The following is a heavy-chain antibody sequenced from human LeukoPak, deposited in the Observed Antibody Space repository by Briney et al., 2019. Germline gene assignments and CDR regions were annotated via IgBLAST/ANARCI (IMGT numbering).Heavy chain of an antibody. D-gene: IGHD6-19*01. CDR3: ATGSGWYGNWFDP. J-gene: IGHJ5*02. CDR2: IYYSGST. CDR1: GDSISSYY. Sequence: PSETLSLTCTVSGDSISSYYWSWIRQPPGKGLEGIGYIYYSGSTNYNPSLKSRVTISVDTSKNQFSLKLSSVTAAATAVYYCATGSGWYGNWFDPWGQGTLVTVSS. V-gene: IGHV4-59*08.